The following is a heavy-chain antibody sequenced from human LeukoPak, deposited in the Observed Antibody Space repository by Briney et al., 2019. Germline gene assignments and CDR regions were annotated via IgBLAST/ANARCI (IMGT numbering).Heavy chain of an antibody. D-gene: IGHD6-19*01. CDR1: GGSVSSGSYY. CDR2: IYYSGST. V-gene: IGHV4-61*01. Sequence: SQTLSLTCTVSGGSVSSGSYYWSWIRQPPGKGLEWIGYIYYSGSTNYNPSLKSRVTISVDTSKNQFSLKLSSVTAADTAVYYCARGISSGWSRAVGYWGQGTLVTVSS. J-gene: IGHJ4*02. CDR3: ARGISSGWSRAVGY.